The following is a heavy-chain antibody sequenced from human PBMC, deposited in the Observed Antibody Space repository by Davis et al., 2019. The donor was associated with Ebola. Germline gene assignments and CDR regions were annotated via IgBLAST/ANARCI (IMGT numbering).Heavy chain of an antibody. D-gene: IGHD1-26*01. CDR1: GFTFSSYA. V-gene: IGHV3-23*01. Sequence: GESLKISCAASGFTFSSYAMSWVRQAPGKGLEWVSAISDSGGSTYYEDSVKGRFTVSRDNAMNTLYLQMDSLRAEDTAIYYCARAPNSGSLSDYWGQGTLVTVSS. CDR3: ARAPNSGSLSDY. CDR2: ISDSGGST. J-gene: IGHJ4*02.